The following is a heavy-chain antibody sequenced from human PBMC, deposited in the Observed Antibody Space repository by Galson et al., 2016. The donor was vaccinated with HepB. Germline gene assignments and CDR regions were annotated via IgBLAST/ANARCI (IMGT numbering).Heavy chain of an antibody. V-gene: IGHV3-21*01. J-gene: IGHJ4*02. CDR3: ARDDYGGDTWWFDY. CDR2: ISSSSSYI. Sequence: SLRLSCAASGFTFSTYSMNWVRQAPGKGLEWVSLISSSSSYIYYADSVKGRSTISRDNAKNSLYLQMNSLRAEDTAVYYCARDDYGGDTWWFDYWGQGTLVTVSS. D-gene: IGHD4-23*01. CDR1: GFTFSTYS.